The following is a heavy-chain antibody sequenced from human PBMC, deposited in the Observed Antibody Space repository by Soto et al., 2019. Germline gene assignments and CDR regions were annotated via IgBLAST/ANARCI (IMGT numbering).Heavy chain of an antibody. CDR3: ARHRTWSGYDFNY. J-gene: IGHJ4*02. D-gene: IGHD5-12*01. CDR1: GFTFKSHA. CDR2: VTGSGETT. V-gene: IGHV3-23*01. Sequence: EVQLLESGGGLVQPGGSLRLSCAASGFTFKSHALSWVRQAPGKGLEWVSSVTGSGETTYYADSVKGRFTISRDNSKNTLSLQMNSLRAADTAVYYCARHRTWSGYDFNYWGQGTLVTVSS.